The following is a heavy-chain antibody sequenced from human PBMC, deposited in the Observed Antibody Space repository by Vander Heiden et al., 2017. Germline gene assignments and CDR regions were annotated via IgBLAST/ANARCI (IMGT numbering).Heavy chain of an antibody. V-gene: IGHV5-51*01. J-gene: IGHJ4*02. CDR3: AKHSYGDGAFF. CDR1: GYSFVSYW. D-gene: IGHD4-17*01. Sequence: EVQLVQSGAELKKPGESLKISCQASGYSFVSYWIGWVGQVPGKGLEWMGVIYPDNSDTRYGPAFQGQVTISADKSSNTAFLQWSSLKASDTAIYYCAKHSYGDGAFFWGQGTLVTVSS. CDR2: IYPDNSDT.